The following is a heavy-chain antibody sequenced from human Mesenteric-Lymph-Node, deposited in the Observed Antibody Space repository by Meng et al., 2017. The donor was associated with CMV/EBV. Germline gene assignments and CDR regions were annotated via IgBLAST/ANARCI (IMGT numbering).Heavy chain of an antibody. CDR2: IKSKYNGGTI. CDR1: GFTFGDYA. J-gene: IGHJ4*02. CDR3: STGGYFFDY. D-gene: IGHD2-21*01. Sequence: GESLKISCTASGFTFGDYAMSWGRQAPGKGLEWGGRIKSKYNGGTIEYATPVKGRFIIARDESKNTVYLQMNSLKNEDTAIYYCSTGGYFFDYWGRGTLVTVSS. V-gene: IGHV3-15*01.